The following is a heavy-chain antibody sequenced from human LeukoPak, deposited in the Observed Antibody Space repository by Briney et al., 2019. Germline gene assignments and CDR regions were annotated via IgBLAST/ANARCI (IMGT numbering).Heavy chain of an antibody. J-gene: IGHJ4*02. V-gene: IGHV4-59*08. CDR2: IYYSGLT. CDR3: ARWDSSAWFYDF. CDR1: GGSISSYY. D-gene: IGHD6-19*01. Sequence: PSETLSLTCTVSGGSISSYYWSWIRQPPGKGLEWIAYIYYSGLTNYNPSLKSRVTISVDTTKNQFSLKLSSVTAADTAVYYCARWDSSAWFYDFWGQGTLVTVSS.